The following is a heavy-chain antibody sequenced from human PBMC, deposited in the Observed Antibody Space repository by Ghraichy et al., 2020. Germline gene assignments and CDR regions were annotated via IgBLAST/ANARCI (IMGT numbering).Heavy chain of an antibody. J-gene: IGHJ4*02. CDR1: GFTFDTYY. Sequence: GGSLRLSCAASGFTFDTYYMTWVRQAPGKGPEWVANIKQDGTERYYVDSVKGRFTISRDNAKDSVYLQMSGLRVEDTAVYFCGRGGYIYGSNPIDHWGQGTQVTVSS. D-gene: IGHD5-18*01. V-gene: IGHV3-7*04. CDR2: IKQDGTER. CDR3: GRGGYIYGSNPIDH.